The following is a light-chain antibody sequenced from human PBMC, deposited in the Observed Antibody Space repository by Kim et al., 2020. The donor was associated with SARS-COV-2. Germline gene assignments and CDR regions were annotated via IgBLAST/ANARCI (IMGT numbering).Light chain of an antibody. Sequence: AVGERVTITSPASQEISNNLKWYQQRPGKAPNLLIFEAAKLQTRDPSRFSGSRSGTDCIFNISSLQPADVATYYCQHYDTHASLSFGGGTKVDIK. J-gene: IGKJ4*01. CDR3: QHYDTHASLS. CDR2: EAA. CDR1: QEISNN. V-gene: IGKV1-33*01.